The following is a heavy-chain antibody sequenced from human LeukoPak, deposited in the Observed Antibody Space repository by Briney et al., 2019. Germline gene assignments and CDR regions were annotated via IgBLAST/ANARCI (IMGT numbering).Heavy chain of an antibody. J-gene: IGHJ6*03. V-gene: IGHV1-69*13. Sequence: EASVKVSCKASGYTFASYYMHWVRQAPGQGLEWMGGIIPIFGTANYAQKFQGRVTITADESTSTAYMELSSLRSEDTAVYYCARCTRGMVRGVPIFYYYYMDVWGKGTTVTISS. CDR2: IIPIFGTA. D-gene: IGHD3-10*01. CDR1: GYTFASYY. CDR3: ARCTRGMVRGVPIFYYYYMDV.